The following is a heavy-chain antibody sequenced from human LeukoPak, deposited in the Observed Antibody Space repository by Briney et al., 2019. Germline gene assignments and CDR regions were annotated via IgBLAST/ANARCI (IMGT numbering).Heavy chain of an antibody. D-gene: IGHD3-22*01. CDR1: GYTFTSYD. Sequence: ASVKVSCKASGYTFTSYDINWVRQATGQGLEWMGWMNPNSGNTGYAQKFQGRVTMTRNTSISTAYMELSSLRSEDTAVYYCARGLYYYDSSGSYYFDYWGQGTLVTVPS. CDR2: MNPNSGNT. J-gene: IGHJ4*02. CDR3: ARGLYYYDSSGSYYFDY. V-gene: IGHV1-8*01.